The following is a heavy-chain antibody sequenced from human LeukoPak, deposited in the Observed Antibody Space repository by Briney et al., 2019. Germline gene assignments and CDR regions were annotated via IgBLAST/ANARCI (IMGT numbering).Heavy chain of an antibody. V-gene: IGHV3-30*02. D-gene: IGHD3-16*02. CDR3: AKDRYTYIDV. J-gene: IGHJ6*03. CDR1: GVTFSSHG. CDR2: LRYDGTNK. Sequence: PRRSLSLSPAASGVTFSSHGTHWVRQAPPKGLEWVACLRYDGTNKYYADSVKRRFTISRDNSKTALYLHMNSLRPEDTAVYYCAKDRYTYIDVWGKGTTVTVSS.